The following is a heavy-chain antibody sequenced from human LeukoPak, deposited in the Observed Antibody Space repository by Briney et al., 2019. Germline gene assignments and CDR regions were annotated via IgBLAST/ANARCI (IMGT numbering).Heavy chain of an antibody. CDR1: GFXFSDYY. D-gene: IGHD1-26*01. CDR3: ARDWVGASSPLDY. J-gene: IGHJ4*02. Sequence: GGSLRLSCAASGFXFSDYYISWIRQAPGKGQEWVSYISLTSSHIKYADSVKDRFTISRDNAKNSLYLQMNSLRAEDTAVYYCARDWVGASSPLDYWGQGTLVTVSS. V-gene: IGHV3-11*05. CDR2: ISLTSSHI.